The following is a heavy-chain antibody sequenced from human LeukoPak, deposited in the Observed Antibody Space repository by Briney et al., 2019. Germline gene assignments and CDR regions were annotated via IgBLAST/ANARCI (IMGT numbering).Heavy chain of an antibody. CDR3: AKESVVVAATYWFDP. V-gene: IGHV3-30-3*01. D-gene: IGHD2-15*01. J-gene: IGHJ5*02. CDR1: GFTLSDYA. Sequence: GGSLRLSCAASGFTLSDYAMHWVRQAPGKGLEWVALIAYDGSNKHFADSVKGRFTISRDNSRNTLYLQLNSLRLEDTGVYYCAKESVVVAATYWFDPWGQGTLVTVSS. CDR2: IAYDGSNK.